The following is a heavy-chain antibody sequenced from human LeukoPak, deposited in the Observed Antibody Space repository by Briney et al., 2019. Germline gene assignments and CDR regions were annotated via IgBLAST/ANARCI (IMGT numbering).Heavy chain of an antibody. CDR3: ATALDYGHSRDY. Sequence: GGSLRLSCAASGFTVSSNYMSWVRQAPGKGLEWVSGIYSGGSTYYADSVKGRFTISRDNAKNSLYLQMNSLRAEDTAVYYCATALDYGHSRDYWGQGTLVTVSS. CDR1: GFTVSSNY. D-gene: IGHD4-17*01. CDR2: IYSGGST. J-gene: IGHJ4*02. V-gene: IGHV3-66*01.